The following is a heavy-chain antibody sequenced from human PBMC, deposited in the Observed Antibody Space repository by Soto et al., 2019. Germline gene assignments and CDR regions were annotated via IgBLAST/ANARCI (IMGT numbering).Heavy chain of an antibody. CDR3: AREPNESFYFDY. V-gene: IGHV1-46*01. Sequence: ASVKVSCKASGYTFTNYYIHWLRQAPGQGLEWLGILRPRTGNTGYAQRFQGRVTMTGDTSTGTVYMELTSLKSDDTAVYYCAREPNESFYFDYWGEGTQVTVYS. CDR2: LRPRTGNT. J-gene: IGHJ4*02. CDR1: GYTFTNYY.